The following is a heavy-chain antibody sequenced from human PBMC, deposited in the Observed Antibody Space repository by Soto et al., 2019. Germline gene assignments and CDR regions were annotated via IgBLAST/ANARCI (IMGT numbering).Heavy chain of an antibody. CDR1: GDSISNSRW. V-gene: IGHV4-4*02. Sequence: QVQLQESGPGLVKPSGTLSLTCAVSGDSISNSRWWTWVRQPPGKGLEWIGDIFHSGDTNYNPSLKSPVFISVDKSQNQFSLKVSSVTAAGTAVYYCAYSTGWYRHDVWVQGTLVTVSS. CDR2: IFHSGDT. D-gene: IGHD6-19*01. J-gene: IGHJ3*01. CDR3: AYSTGWYRHDV.